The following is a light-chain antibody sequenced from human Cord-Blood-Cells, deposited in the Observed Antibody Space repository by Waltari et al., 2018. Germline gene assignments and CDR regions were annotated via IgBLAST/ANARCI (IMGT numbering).Light chain of an antibody. J-gene: IGLJ2*01. CDR2: EVS. V-gene: IGLV2-14*01. CDR1: SSDVGGSNS. Sequence: QSALTQPASVSGSPGQSIPISCTGTSSDVGGSNSASWYQQHPGKAPKLMIYEVSNRPSGVSNRFSGSKSGNTASLTISGLQAEDEADYYCSSYTSSSTLVVFGGGTKLTVL. CDR3: SSYTSSSTLVV.